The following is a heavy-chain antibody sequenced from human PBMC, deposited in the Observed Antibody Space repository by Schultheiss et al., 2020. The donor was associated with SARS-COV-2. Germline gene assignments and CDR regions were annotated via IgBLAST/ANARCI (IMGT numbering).Heavy chain of an antibody. CDR1: GFTFSDYY. D-gene: IGHD6-19*01. V-gene: IGHV3-11*04. J-gene: IGHJ6*02. CDR3: VKGAVAGRVAYYGMDV. CDR2: ISSSGSTI. Sequence: GGSLRLSCAASGFTFSDYYMSWIRQAPGKGLEWVSYISSSGSTIYYADSVKGRFTISRDNAKNSLYLQMNSLRAEDTAVYYCVKGAVAGRVAYYGMDVWGQGTTVTVAS.